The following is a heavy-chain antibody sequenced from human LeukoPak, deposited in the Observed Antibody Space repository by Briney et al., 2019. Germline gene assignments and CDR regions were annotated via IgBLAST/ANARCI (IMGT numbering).Heavy chain of an antibody. CDR2: IYTAGST. Sequence: GGSLRLSCVVSGFTVSSNYMSWVRQAPGKGLEWVSVIYTAGSTYYADSVKGRFIISRDSSKNTLYLQMNSLRAEDTAVYYCARDRAAYYFDSWGQGTLVTVSS. CDR1: GFTVSSNY. D-gene: IGHD6-13*01. CDR3: ARDRAAYYFDS. J-gene: IGHJ4*02. V-gene: IGHV3-66*01.